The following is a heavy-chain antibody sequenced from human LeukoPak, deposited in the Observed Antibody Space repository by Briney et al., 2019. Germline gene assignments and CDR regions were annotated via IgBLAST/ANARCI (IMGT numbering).Heavy chain of an antibody. Sequence: GGSLRLSCTASGFTFGDYAMSWVRQAPGKGLEWVGFIRSKAYGGTTEYAASVKGRFTISRDDSKSIAYLQMNSLKTEDTAVYYCTRSNRFQAWVSGAFDIWGQGTMVTVSS. V-gene: IGHV3-49*04. D-gene: IGHD1-14*01. CDR2: IRSKAYGGTT. CDR1: GFTFGDYA. CDR3: TRSNRFQAWVSGAFDI. J-gene: IGHJ3*02.